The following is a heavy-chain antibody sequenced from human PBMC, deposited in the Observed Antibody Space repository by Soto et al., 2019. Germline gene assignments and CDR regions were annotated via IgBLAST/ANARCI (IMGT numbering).Heavy chain of an antibody. J-gene: IGHJ6*03. V-gene: IGHV1-69*08. CDR1: GDTFNDRP. CDR3: ASGKTQMTQDRMGFYYYMDV. D-gene: IGHD1-26*01. Sequence: QVQLVQAGAEVKTPGSSVKISCTASGDTFNDRPFTWVRRAPGQGLEWMGRVIPLLDASNYAEKFQDRGTITAAKSTNTAYMELSGLKSEDSAIYYCASGKTQMTQDRMGFYYYMDVWGKGTTVTVSS. CDR2: VIPLLDAS.